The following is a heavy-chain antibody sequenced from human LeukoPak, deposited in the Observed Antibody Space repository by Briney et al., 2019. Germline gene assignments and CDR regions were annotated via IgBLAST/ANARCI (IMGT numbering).Heavy chain of an antibody. V-gene: IGHV3-21*01. Sequence: PGGSLRLSCAASGFTFSNYAMNWVRQAPGKGLEWVSSISSTSSYIYYADSMKGRFTISRDNAKNSLFLQMNSLRAGDTAVYYCARGHTWFPKSFDYWGQGALVTVSS. CDR3: ARGHTWFPKSFDY. D-gene: IGHD3-10*01. CDR1: GFTFSNYA. CDR2: ISSTSSYI. J-gene: IGHJ4*02.